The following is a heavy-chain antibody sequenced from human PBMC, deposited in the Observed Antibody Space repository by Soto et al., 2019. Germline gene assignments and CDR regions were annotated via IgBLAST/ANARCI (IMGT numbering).Heavy chain of an antibody. Sequence: ASVKVSFKASGYTFTSYYMHWVRQAPGQGLEWMGIINPSGGSTSYAQKFQGRVTMTRDTSTSTVYMELSSLRSEDTAVYYCASPEVPIYIAAAKAYYYGMDVWGQGTTVTVSS. V-gene: IGHV1-46*01. J-gene: IGHJ6*02. CDR2: INPSGGST. CDR1: GYTFTSYY. D-gene: IGHD6-13*01. CDR3: ASPEVPIYIAAAKAYYYGMDV.